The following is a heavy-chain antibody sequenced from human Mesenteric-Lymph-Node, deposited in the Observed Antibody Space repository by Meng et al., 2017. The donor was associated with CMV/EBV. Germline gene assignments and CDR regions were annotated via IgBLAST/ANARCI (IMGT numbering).Heavy chain of an antibody. CDR1: GFTFSSYG. D-gene: IGHD3-3*01. Sequence: GESLKISCAASGFTFSSYGMHWVRQAPGKGLEWVAFIRYDGSNKYYADSVKGRFTISRDNAKNSLYLQMNSLSAEDTAVYYCAKDSSSDFWSAYFSFYPYGLDVWGQGTTVTVSS. CDR2: IRYDGSNK. V-gene: IGHV3-30*02. CDR3: AKDSSSDFWSAYFSFYPYGLDV. J-gene: IGHJ6*02.